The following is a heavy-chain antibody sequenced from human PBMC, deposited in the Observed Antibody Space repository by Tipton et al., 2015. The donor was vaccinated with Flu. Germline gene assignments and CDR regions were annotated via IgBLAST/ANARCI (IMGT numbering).Heavy chain of an antibody. V-gene: IGHV4-34*01. CDR3: ARGFRWGQQLVGFDY. CDR1: SGSFSGYF. Sequence: TLSLTCAVYSGSFSGYFWSWIRQPPGKGLEWIGEINHSGSTNYDPSLKSRVTISVDTSKNQFSLKLYSVTAADTALYYCARGFRWGQQLVGFDYWGQGMRVTVSA. CDR2: INHSGST. D-gene: IGHD6-13*01. J-gene: IGHJ4*02.